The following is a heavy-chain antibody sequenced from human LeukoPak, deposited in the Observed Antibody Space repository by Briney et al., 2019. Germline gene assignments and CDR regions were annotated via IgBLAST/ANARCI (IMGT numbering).Heavy chain of an antibody. D-gene: IGHD2-15*01. J-gene: IGHJ4*02. CDR2: IYHSGST. CDR1: GGSISSSNW. CDR3: ARLFGYCSGGSCYPHYFDY. V-gene: IGHV4-4*02. Sequence: SETLSLTCAVSGGSISSSNWWSWVRQPPGKGLEWIGEIYHSGSTNYNPSLKGRVTISVDKSKNQFSLKLSSVTAADTAVYYCARLFGYCSGGSCYPHYFDYWGQGTLVTVSS.